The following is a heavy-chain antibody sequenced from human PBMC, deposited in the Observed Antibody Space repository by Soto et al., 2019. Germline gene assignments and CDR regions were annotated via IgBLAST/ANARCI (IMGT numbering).Heavy chain of an antibody. CDR1: DDSISSSNYY. D-gene: IGHD2-15*01. J-gene: IGHJ5*02. V-gene: IGHV4-39*01. Sequence: QLQLQESGPGLVKPSETLSLTCSVSDDSISSSNYYRAWIHQPPGKGLEWIGSIHYTGSTYYNPSLKSRVTIAVDTSKNQFSLKLTSVSAADTAVYYCARRECSGGTCSFDPWGQGTLVTVSS. CDR2: IHYTGST. CDR3: ARRECSGGTCSFDP.